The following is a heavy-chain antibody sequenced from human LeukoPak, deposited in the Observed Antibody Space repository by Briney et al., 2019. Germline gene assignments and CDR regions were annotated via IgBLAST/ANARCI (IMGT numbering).Heavy chain of an antibody. Sequence: GGSLRLSCAASGFTFSSYPMSWVRQAPGKGLEWVSSITGSGVGTYYADSVKGRFTISRDNSKNTLYLQMNSLRAGDTAVYYCAKRYFYDSSRDAFDVWGQGTMVTVSS. CDR3: AKRYFYDSSRDAFDV. V-gene: IGHV3-23*01. D-gene: IGHD3-22*01. CDR1: GFTFSSYP. J-gene: IGHJ3*01. CDR2: ITGSGVGT.